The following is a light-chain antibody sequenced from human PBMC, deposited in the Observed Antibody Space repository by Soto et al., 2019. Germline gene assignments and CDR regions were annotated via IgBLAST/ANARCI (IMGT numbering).Light chain of an antibody. J-gene: IGKJ1*01. Sequence: DTQMTQSPSTLSASVGDRVTITCRASQSISSWLAWYQQKPGKAPKLLIYKASSLESGVPSRFSGSGSGTEFTLTISSLQPDDFATYYCQQYNSYSPTWTFGQGTKVDIK. CDR2: KAS. V-gene: IGKV1-5*03. CDR1: QSISSW. CDR3: QQYNSYSPTWT.